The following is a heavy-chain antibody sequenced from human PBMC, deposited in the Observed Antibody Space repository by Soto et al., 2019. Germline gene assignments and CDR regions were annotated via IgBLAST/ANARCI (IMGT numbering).Heavy chain of an antibody. J-gene: IGHJ6*02. CDR3: ARWPQPRYTADPYAVDV. CDR2: IVPSLDTT. CDR1: GGTFSSSG. V-gene: IGHV1-69*11. Sequence: QVHLVQSGTEVKKPGSSVKVSCKASGGTFSSSGFSWVRQAPGQGLEWMGMIVPSLDTTNYAQKFQARVTITADEVTSTVYMGLRSLRSEDTAVYYCARWPQPRYTADPYAVDVWGQGTRVIVSS. D-gene: IGHD3-16*02.